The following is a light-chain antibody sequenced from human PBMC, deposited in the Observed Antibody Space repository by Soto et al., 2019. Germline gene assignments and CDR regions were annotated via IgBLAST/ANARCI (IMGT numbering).Light chain of an antibody. CDR1: QSISSY. Sequence: DIQMTQSPSSLSASVGDRVPITCRASQSISSYLNWYQQKPGKAPKLLIYKASTLEGEVPSRFSGSGSETEFTLTINSLQPDDSATYYCQQYHTYWWTFGQGTKVDIK. V-gene: IGKV1-5*03. J-gene: IGKJ1*01. CDR2: KAS. CDR3: QQYHTYWWT.